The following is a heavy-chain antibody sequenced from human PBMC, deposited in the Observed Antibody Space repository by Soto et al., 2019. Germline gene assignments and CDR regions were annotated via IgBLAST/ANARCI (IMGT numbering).Heavy chain of an antibody. V-gene: IGHV3-23*01. CDR1: GFTFSSYA. J-gene: IGHJ2*01. CDR2: ISGSGGST. Sequence: EVQLLESGGGLVQPGGSLRLSCAASGFTFSSYAMSWVRQAPGKGLEWVSAISGSGGSTYYADSVKGRFTISRDNSKNTLYLQMNSLRAEDTAVYYCAKDSPGYSGYDSNWYFDLWGRGTLVTVPS. CDR3: AKDSPGYSGYDSNWYFDL. D-gene: IGHD5-12*01.